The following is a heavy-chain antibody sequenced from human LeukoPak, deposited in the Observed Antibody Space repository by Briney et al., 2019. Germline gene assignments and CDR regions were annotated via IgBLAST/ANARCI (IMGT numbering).Heavy chain of an antibody. V-gene: IGHV3-23*01. J-gene: IGHJ3*02. CDR2: ISGSGDST. Sequence: GGSLRLSCAASGFTFSSYAMRWVRPAPGKGLEWVSAISGSGDSTYYADSVKGRFTISRDNSKNTLYLQMNSLRAEDTAVYYCAKRSSVGAFDIWGQGTMVTVSS. CDR3: AKRSSVGAFDI. D-gene: IGHD3-22*01. CDR1: GFTFSSYA.